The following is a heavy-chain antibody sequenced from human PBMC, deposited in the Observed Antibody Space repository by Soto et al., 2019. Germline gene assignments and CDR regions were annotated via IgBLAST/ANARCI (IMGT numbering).Heavy chain of an antibody. V-gene: IGHV4-34*01. CDR3: ARGYSSSYHWFDP. CDR2: INHSGST. J-gene: IGHJ5*02. Sequence: SETLSLTCAVYGGSFSGYYWSWIRQPPGKGLEWIGEINHSGSTNYNPSLKSRVTISVDTSKDQFSLKLSSVTAADTAVYYCARGYSSSYHWFDPWGQGTLVTVS. D-gene: IGHD6-13*01. CDR1: GGSFSGYY.